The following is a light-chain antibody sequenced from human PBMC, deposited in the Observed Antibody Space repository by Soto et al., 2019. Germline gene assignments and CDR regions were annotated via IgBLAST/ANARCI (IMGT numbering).Light chain of an antibody. J-gene: IGLJ2*01. CDR3: SSYTSSSTLVV. Sequence: QSALTQPASVSGSHGHSITISCTGTSSDVGGYNYVSWYQQHPGKAPKLMIYEVTNRPSGVSNRFSGSKSGNTASLTISGLQAEDEADYYCSSYTSSSTLVVFGGGTKLTVL. CDR2: EVT. V-gene: IGLV2-14*01. CDR1: SSDVGGYNY.